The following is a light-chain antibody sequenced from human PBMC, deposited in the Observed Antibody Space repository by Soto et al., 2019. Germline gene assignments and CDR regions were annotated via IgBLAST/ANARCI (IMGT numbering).Light chain of an antibody. J-gene: IGKJ5*01. CDR1: QSVSSY. CDR2: DAS. Sequence: EIVLTQSPATLSLSPGERATLSCRASQSVSSYLAWYQQKPGQAPRLLIYDASNRATGILARFSGSGSGTDFTLTISSLEPEDFAVYYCQQRSNWPQITFGQGTRLEIK. CDR3: QQRSNWPQIT. V-gene: IGKV3-11*01.